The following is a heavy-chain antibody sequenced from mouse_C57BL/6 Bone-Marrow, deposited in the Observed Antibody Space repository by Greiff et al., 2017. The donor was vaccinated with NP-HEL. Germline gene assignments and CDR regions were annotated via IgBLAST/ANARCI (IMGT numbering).Heavy chain of an antibody. J-gene: IGHJ2*01. Sequence: VQLQQSGAELVKPGASVKLSCTASGFNIKDYYMHWVKQRTEQGLEWIGRIDPEDGETKYVPKFQGKATITADTSSNTAYLQLSSLTSEDTAVYYCARYFYYYGSSYDYFDYGGQGTTLTVSS. D-gene: IGHD1-1*01. CDR1: GFNIKDYY. V-gene: IGHV14-2*01. CDR3: ARYFYYYGSSYDYFDY. CDR2: IDPEDGET.